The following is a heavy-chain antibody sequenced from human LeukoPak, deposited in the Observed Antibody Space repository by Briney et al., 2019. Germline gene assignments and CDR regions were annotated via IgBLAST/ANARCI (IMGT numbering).Heavy chain of an antibody. D-gene: IGHD3-22*01. J-gene: IGHJ4*02. Sequence: GGSLRLSCAASGFTFDDYGMSWVRQAPGKGLKWVSGINWNGGSTGYADSVKGRFTISRDNAKNSLYLQMNSLRAEDTALYYCARDLGEYYYDSSGYPGPVDYWGQGTLVTVSS. CDR1: GFTFDDYG. V-gene: IGHV3-20*04. CDR3: ARDLGEYYYDSSGYPGPVDY. CDR2: INWNGGST.